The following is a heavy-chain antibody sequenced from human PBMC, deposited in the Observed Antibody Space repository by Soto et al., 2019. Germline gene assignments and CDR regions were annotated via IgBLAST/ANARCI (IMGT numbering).Heavy chain of an antibody. CDR1: GYTFTSNA. CDR2: INAGNGNT. D-gene: IGHD4-17*01. V-gene: IGHV1-3*01. Sequence: APVKVSCESSGYTFTSNAMHWVRPAPGQRLEWMGWINAGNGNTKYSQKFQGRVTITRDTSASTAYMELSSLRSEDTAVYYCVRDRTPVTTYYFDYWVQGTLVTVSS. CDR3: VRDRTPVTTYYFDY. J-gene: IGHJ4*02.